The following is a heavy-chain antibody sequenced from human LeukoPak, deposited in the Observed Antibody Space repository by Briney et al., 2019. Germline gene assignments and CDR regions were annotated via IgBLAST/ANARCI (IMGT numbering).Heavy chain of an antibody. D-gene: IGHD6-19*01. V-gene: IGHV4-31*03. Sequence: SETLSLTCTVSGGSISSGGYYWSWIRQHPGKGLEWIGYINYSGSTYYNPSLKSRVTISVDTSKNQFSLKLSSVTAADTAVYYCARGVTVAGTFYFDYWGQGTLVTVSS. CDR1: GGSISSGGYY. CDR3: ARGVTVAGTFYFDY. J-gene: IGHJ4*02. CDR2: INYSGST.